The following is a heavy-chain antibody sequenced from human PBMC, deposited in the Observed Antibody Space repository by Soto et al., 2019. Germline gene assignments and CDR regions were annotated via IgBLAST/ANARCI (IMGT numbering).Heavy chain of an antibody. Sequence: ASVKVSCKASGYTFTSYGISWVRQAPGQGLEWMGWISAYNGNTNYAQKLQGRVTMTTDTSTSTAYMELRSLRSDDTAVYYCARKSIAIAAAGHGMDVWGQGXTVTVSS. CDR3: ARKSIAIAAAGHGMDV. V-gene: IGHV1-18*01. CDR2: ISAYNGNT. CDR1: GYTFTSYG. J-gene: IGHJ6*02. D-gene: IGHD6-13*01.